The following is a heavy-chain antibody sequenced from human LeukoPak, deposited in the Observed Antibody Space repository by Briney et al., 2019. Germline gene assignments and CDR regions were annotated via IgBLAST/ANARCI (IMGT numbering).Heavy chain of an antibody. CDR1: GFTFSSYG. Sequence: TGRSLRLSCAASGFTFSSYGMHWVRQAPGKGLEWVAVIWYDGSNKYYADSVKGQFTISRDNSKNTLYLQMNSLRAEDTAVYYCARDESIAAYVYWGQGTLVTVSS. D-gene: IGHD6-6*01. CDR2: IWYDGSNK. CDR3: ARDESIAAYVY. V-gene: IGHV3-33*01. J-gene: IGHJ4*02.